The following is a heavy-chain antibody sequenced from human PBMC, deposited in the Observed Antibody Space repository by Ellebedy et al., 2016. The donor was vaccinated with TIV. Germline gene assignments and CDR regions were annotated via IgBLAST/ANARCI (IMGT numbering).Heavy chain of an antibody. CDR1: GFTFRNFA. Sequence: GGSQRLSCAASGFTFRNFAMTWVRQAPGKGLEWVSSISSSGVSTDYADSVRGRVTISRDNSKNPLYLQMNSLRADDSAVYYCAKLDSSGYYYGRFDYWGQGTLVTVSS. J-gene: IGHJ4*02. V-gene: IGHV3-23*01. D-gene: IGHD3-22*01. CDR2: ISSSGVST. CDR3: AKLDSSGYYYGRFDY.